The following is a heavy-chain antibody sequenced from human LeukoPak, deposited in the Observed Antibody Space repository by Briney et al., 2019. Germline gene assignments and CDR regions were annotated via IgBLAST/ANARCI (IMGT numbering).Heavy chain of an antibody. CDR2: IEHRGNT. D-gene: IGHD6-6*01. V-gene: IGHV4-34*01. Sequence: PSETLSLTCVVNGESFSNHYWTWLRQSPGKGLEWIGEIEHRGNTNYNPSLKSRVTISVDTSKNEFSLKLKSMTAADTAVFYCARGRGVAARRGFDFWGQGTLVTVSS. CDR3: ARGRGVAARRGFDF. CDR1: GESFSNHY. J-gene: IGHJ4*02.